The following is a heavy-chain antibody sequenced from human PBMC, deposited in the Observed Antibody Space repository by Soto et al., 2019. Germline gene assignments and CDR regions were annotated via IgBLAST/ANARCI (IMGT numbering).Heavy chain of an antibody. J-gene: IGHJ4*02. CDR1: GGTFNNYF. D-gene: IGHD3-22*01. V-gene: IGHV1-69*13. CDR3: ARALGAPNNSVFGS. Sequence: SVKVSCKFSGGTFNNYFMNWVRQAPGQGLEWMGGILPVFHAPNDAEMFKDRVTFTADESTTTVYMELDSLTSDYTALYFCARALGAPNNSVFGSWGQGSLVTVSS. CDR2: ILPVFHAP.